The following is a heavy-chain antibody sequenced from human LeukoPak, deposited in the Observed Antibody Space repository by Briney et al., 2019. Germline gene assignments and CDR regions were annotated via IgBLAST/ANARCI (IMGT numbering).Heavy chain of an antibody. D-gene: IGHD6-13*01. V-gene: IGHV3-23*01. CDR2: ISGSGGST. CDR3: AKEGDYSSSFYYMDV. CDR1: GFTLSSYG. J-gene: IGHJ6*03. Sequence: GGTLRLSCAASGFTLSSYGRSWVRQAPGKGREWVSAISGSGGSTYYADSVKGRLTISRDNSKNTLYLQMNSLRAEDTAVYYCAKEGDYSSSFYYMDVWGKGTTATISS.